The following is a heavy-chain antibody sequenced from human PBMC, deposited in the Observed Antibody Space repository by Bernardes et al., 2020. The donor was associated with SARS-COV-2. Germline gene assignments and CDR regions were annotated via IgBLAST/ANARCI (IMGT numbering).Heavy chain of an antibody. CDR1: EFTVSSTY. J-gene: IGHJ4*02. CDR2: IYSGGTT. Sequence: LSLSCAASEFTVSSTYMNWVRQAPGKGLEWVSVIYSGGTTYYADSVKGRFTISRDNSKNTLYLQMNSLRAEDTAFYYCATNWELGGWGQGTLVTVSS. D-gene: IGHD1-26*01. V-gene: IGHV3-66*01. CDR3: ATNWELGG.